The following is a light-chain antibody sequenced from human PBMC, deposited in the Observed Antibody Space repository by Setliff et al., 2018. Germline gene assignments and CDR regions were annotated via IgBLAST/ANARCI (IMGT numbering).Light chain of an antibody. CDR3: TSYTSTFNEV. CDR1: TSDVGGYNY. CDR2: DVT. Sequence: QSVLTQPASVSGSPGQSITISCTGTTSDVGGYNYVSWYQQHPGKAPKLMIYDVTNRPSGVSNRFSGSKSGNTASLTISGLQAEDEADYYCTSYTSTFNEVFGTGTKVTVL. J-gene: IGLJ1*01. V-gene: IGLV2-14*01.